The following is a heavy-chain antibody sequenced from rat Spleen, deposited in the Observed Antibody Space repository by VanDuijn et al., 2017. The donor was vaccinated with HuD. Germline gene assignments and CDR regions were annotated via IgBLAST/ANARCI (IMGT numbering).Heavy chain of an antibody. J-gene: IGHJ2*01. V-gene: IGHV2S61*01. CDR3: ASQHYYDGYYRDY. CDR2: IWGNGNT. CDR1: GLSLSSYG. Sequence: QVQLKESGPGLVQPSQTLSLTCTVSGLSLSSYGVIWVRQPPGKGLEWMGVIWGNGNTNYTSTLKTLLNISRDNSKSQVFLKMNNLQTEDTAMYFCASQHYYDGYYRDYWGQGVMVTVSS. D-gene: IGHD1-12*03.